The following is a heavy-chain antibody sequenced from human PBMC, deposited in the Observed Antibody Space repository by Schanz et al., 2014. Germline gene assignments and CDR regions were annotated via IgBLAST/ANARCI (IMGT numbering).Heavy chain of an antibody. CDR2: IKSKTDGGTT. J-gene: IGHJ4*02. D-gene: IGHD2-15*01. CDR3: TSAVRATFGYFAY. V-gene: IGHV3-15*01. CDR1: RLNFNNAW. Sequence: EVQLLESGGGLVKPGGSLKLSCAASRLNFNNAWMHWVRQAPGKGLEWVGRIKSKTDGGTTDFAAPVKGRFSISRDDSKNTLYLQMNSLKTEDTAVYYCTSAVRATFGYFAYWGQGTLLVTVSS.